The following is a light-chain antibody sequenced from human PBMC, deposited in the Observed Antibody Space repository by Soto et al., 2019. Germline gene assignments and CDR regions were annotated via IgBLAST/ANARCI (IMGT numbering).Light chain of an antibody. Sequence: EIRMTQSASTLSASVGDRVTITCRASQSISSWLAWYQQKPGKAPKLLIYDASSLESGVPSRFSGSGSGTEFTLTISSLQPGDFATYYCQQYNSFWTFGQGTKV. V-gene: IGKV1-5*01. CDR1: QSISSW. CDR2: DAS. CDR3: QQYNSFWT. J-gene: IGKJ1*01.